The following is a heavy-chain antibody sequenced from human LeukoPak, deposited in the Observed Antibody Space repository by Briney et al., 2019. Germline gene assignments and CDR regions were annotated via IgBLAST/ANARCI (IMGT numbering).Heavy chain of an antibody. CDR3: ARDFLGRTDGGSNYFGMDV. V-gene: IGHV1-2*04. Sequence: ASVKVSCKSSGYTFTDYFLHWVRQAPGQGLEWMGCINLHTGGAHYAQKFQDWVSLTRDTSIDTAFMELSSLRSDATAIYYCARDFLGRTDGGSNYFGMDVWGQGTTVTVSS. D-gene: IGHD2-8*01. CDR2: INLHTGGA. J-gene: IGHJ6*02. CDR1: GYTFTDYF.